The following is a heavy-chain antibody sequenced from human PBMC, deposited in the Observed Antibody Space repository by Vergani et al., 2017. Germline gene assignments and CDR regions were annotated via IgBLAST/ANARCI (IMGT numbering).Heavy chain of an antibody. Sequence: QVQLVESGGGVVQPGRSLRLSCAASGFTFSSYGMHWVRQAPGKGLEWVAVISYDGSNKYYADYVKGRVTISRDNSKNTLYLQMNSLRAEDTAVYYCARMLVYWGQGTLVTVSS. J-gene: IGHJ4*02. CDR2: ISYDGSNK. CDR1: GFTFSSYG. CDR3: ARMLVY. D-gene: IGHD6-6*01. V-gene: IGHV3-30*03.